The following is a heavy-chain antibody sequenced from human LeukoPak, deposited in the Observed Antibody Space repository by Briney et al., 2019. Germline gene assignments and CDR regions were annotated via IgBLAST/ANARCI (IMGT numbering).Heavy chain of an antibody. CDR2: IFPGDSDT. V-gene: IGHV5-51*01. J-gene: IGHJ4*02. Sequence: GESLKISCKCSGYTFTTYWIAWLRQMPGKGLEWMGIIFPGDSDTRYSPSFQGQVTISAGKSISTAYLQWSSLEASDTAMYYCARVEELGSTYFDSWGQGTLVTVSS. D-gene: IGHD7-27*01. CDR1: GYTFTTYW. CDR3: ARVEELGSTYFDS.